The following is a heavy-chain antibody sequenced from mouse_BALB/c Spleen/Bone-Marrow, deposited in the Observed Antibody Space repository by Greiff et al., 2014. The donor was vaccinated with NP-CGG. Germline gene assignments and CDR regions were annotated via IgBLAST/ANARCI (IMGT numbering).Heavy chain of an antibody. D-gene: IGHD2-5*01. V-gene: IGHV1S132*01. J-gene: IGHJ4*01. CDR1: GYIFTSYW. CDR2: IYPGTGSN. CDR3: ARTSNPAMDY. Sequence: VMLVESGAELVRPGASVKLSCKTSGYIFTSYWIHWIKQRSRQGLEWIARIYPGTGSNYYNEKFKGKATLTADKSSSTAYMQLSSLKSEDSAVYFCARTSNPAMDYWGQGTSVTVSS.